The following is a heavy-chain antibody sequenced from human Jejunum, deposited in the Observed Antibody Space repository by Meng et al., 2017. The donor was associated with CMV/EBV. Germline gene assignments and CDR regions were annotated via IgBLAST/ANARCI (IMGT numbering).Heavy chain of an antibody. CDR3: ATGLISAFEI. D-gene: IGHD2/OR15-2a*01. J-gene: IGHJ3*02. CDR2: IISDETTT. Sequence: CASSGFTFSRYWMHWVRQAPGKGLVWVSRIISDETTTIYADSVKGRFTISRDNAKNTVYLQMNSLTVEDTAVYYCATGLISAFEIWGQGTMVTVSS. V-gene: IGHV3-74*01. CDR1: GFTFSRYW.